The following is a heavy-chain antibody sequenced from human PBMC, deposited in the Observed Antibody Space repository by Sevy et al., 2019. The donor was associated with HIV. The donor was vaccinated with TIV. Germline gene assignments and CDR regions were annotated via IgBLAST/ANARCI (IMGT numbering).Heavy chain of an antibody. CDR3: ARDSIVATIRDDAFDI. V-gene: IGHV3-48*03. CDR1: GFTFSSYE. J-gene: IGHJ3*02. Sequence: GGSLRFSCAASGFTFSSYEMNWVRQAPGKGLEWVSYISSSGSTIYYADSVKGRFTISRDNAKNSLYLQMNSLRAEDTAIYYCARDSIVATIRDDAFDIWGQGTMVTVSS. D-gene: IGHD5-12*01. CDR2: ISSSGSTI.